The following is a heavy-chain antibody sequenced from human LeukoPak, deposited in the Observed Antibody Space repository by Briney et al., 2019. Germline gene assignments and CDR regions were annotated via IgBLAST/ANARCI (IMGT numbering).Heavy chain of an antibody. CDR1: GYSFTSYW. J-gene: IGHJ5*02. CDR2: IYPGDSDT. Sequence: GESLKISCKGSGYSFTSYWIGWVRQMPGKGLEWMGIIYPGDSDTRYSPSFQGQVTISADKSISTAYLQWSSLKASDTAMYYCARGSSGSYPGDWFDPWGQGTLVTVSS. CDR3: ARGSSGSYPGDWFDP. D-gene: IGHD1-26*01. V-gene: IGHV5-51*01.